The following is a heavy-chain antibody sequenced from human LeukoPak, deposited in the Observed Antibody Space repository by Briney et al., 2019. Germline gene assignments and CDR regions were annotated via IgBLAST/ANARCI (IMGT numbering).Heavy chain of an antibody. J-gene: IGHJ3*02. D-gene: IGHD3-10*01. V-gene: IGHV5-51*01. CDR3: VRQGGSGSQRAFDI. CDR1: GYTFTSYW. CDR2: IHPVDSDT. Sequence: GESLKISCKGSGYTFTSYWIAWVRQMPGKGLEWMGIIHPVDSDTRYSPSFQGQVTISADKSITTAYLQWSSLKASDTAMYYCVRQGGSGSQRAFDIWGQGTMVTVSS.